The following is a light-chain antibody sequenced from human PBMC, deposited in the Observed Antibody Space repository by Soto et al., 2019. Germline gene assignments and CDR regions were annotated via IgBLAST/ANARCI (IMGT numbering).Light chain of an antibody. V-gene: IGLV4-69*01. CDR1: CGHSSYA. CDR3: QTWGTGIYVV. Sequence: QLVLTQSPSASASLGASVKLTCTLSCGHSSYAIAWHQQQPEKGPRYLMKLNSDGSHSKGDGIPDRFSGSSSGAERYLTISSLQSEDEADYYCQTWGTGIYVVFGGGTKLTVL. J-gene: IGLJ2*01. CDR2: LNSDGSH.